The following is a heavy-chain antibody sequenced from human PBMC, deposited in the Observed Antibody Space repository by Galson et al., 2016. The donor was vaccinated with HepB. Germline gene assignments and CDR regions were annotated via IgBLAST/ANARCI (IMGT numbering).Heavy chain of an antibody. J-gene: IGHJ4*02. CDR2: IYYSGST. CDR3: ARHVVAWELRERYYFDY. CDR1: GGSISSSSYY. V-gene: IGHV4-39*01. D-gene: IGHD1-26*01. Sequence: SETLSLTCTVSGGSISSSSYYWGWIRQPPGKGLERIGSIYYSGSTYYNPSLKSRVTISVDTSKNQFSLKLSSVTAADTAVYYCARHVVAWELRERYYFDYWGQGTLLTVSS.